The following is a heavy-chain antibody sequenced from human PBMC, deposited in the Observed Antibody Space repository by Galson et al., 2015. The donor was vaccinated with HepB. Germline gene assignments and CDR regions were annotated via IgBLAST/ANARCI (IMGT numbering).Heavy chain of an antibody. CDR2: ISYDGSNK. Sequence: SLRLSCAASGFTFSSYGMHWVRQAPGKGLEWVAVISYDGSNKYYADSVKGRFTISRDNSKNTLYLQMNSLRADDTAVYYCAREDWIRPLDYWGQGTLVTVSS. V-gene: IGHV3-30*03. J-gene: IGHJ4*02. CDR3: AREDWIRPLDY. CDR1: GFTFSSYG. D-gene: IGHD1-1*01.